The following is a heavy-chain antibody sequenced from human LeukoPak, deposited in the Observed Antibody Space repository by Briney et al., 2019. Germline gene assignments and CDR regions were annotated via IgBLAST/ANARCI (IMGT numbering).Heavy chain of an antibody. V-gene: IGHV3-30*02. CDR1: GFTFSSYG. J-gene: IGHJ4*02. Sequence: GGSLRLSCAASGFTFSSYGMHWVRQAPGKGLEWVAFIRYDGSNKYYADSVKGRFTISRDNSKNTQYLQMNSLRAEDTAVYYCANRSPGDYQAHFDYWGQGTLVTVSS. D-gene: IGHD4-17*01. CDR3: ANRSPGDYQAHFDY. CDR2: IRYDGSNK.